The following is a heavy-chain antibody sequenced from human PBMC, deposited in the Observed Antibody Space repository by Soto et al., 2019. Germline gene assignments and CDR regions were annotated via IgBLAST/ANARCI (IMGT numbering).Heavy chain of an antibody. CDR2: IYYSGST. D-gene: IGHD6-6*01. CDR3: ARHGYIAARYVYYYYYCMDV. CDR1: GGSISSSSYY. V-gene: IGHV4-39*01. J-gene: IGHJ6*03. Sequence: SETLSLTCTVSGGSISSSSYYWGWIRQPPGKGLEWIGSIYYSGSTYYNPSLKSRVTISVDTSKNQFSLKLSSVTAADTAVYYCARHGYIAARYVYYYYYCMDVWGKGTTVTVSS.